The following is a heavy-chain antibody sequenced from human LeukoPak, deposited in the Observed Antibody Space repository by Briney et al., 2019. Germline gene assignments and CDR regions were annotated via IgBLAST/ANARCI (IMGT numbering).Heavy chain of an antibody. CDR3: ARDRGWFTFDY. D-gene: IGHD6-19*01. CDR1: GFTFSDSW. Sequence: GGSLRLSCEASGFTFSDSWMTWVRQAPGKGLEWVAHIKEDGTDKNYVDSVKGRFTISRDNAKKSLFLQMNSLRAEDTALYYCARDRGWFTFDYWGKGTLVTVSS. V-gene: IGHV3-7*01. CDR2: IKEDGTDK. J-gene: IGHJ4*02.